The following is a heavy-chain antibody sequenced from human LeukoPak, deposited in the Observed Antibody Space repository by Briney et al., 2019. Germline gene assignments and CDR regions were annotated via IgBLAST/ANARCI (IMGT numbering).Heavy chain of an antibody. J-gene: IGHJ4*02. CDR3: ARSIALRPVDY. CDR1: GGSFSGYY. D-gene: IGHD6-6*01. CDR2: INHSGST. V-gene: IGHV4-34*01. Sequence: SETLSLTCAVYGGSFSGYYWSWIRQPPGKGLEWIGEINHSGSTNYNPSLKSRVTISVDTSKNQFSLKLSPVTAADTAVYYCARSIALRPVDYWGQGTLVTVSS.